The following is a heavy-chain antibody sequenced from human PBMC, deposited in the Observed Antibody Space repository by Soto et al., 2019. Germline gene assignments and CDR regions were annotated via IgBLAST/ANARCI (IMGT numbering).Heavy chain of an antibody. J-gene: IGHJ6*02. V-gene: IGHV1-2*02. Sequence: ASVKVSCKASGYTFTGYYMHWVRQAPGQGLEWRGWINPNSGGTNYAQKFQGRVTMTRDTSISTAYMELSRPRSDDTAVYYCARESPVYFTXYDFWSGYYTPYYGMDVWGPGTTVTVSS. CDR2: INPNSGGT. D-gene: IGHD3-3*01. CDR3: ARESPVYFTXYDFWSGYYTPYYGMDV. CDR1: GYTFTGYY.